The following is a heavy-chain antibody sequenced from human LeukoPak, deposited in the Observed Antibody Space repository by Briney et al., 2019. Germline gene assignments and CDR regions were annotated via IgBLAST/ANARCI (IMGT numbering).Heavy chain of an antibody. CDR1: GFTFSSYA. Sequence: PGGSLRLSCAASGFTFSSYAMSWVRQAPGKGLEWVSAISGSGGSTYYADSVKGRFTTSRDNSKNTLYLQMNSLRAEDTAVYYCAKGVGAYPDAFDIWGQGTMVTVSS. CDR3: AKGVGAYPDAFDI. CDR2: ISGSGGST. V-gene: IGHV3-23*01. D-gene: IGHD1-26*01. J-gene: IGHJ3*02.